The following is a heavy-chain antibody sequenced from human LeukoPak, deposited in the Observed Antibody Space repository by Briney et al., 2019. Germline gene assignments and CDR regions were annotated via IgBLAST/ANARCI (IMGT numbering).Heavy chain of an antibody. CDR2: ISGGGRST. Sequence: GGSLRLSCAASGFSFNTCAMSWVRQAPGKGLEWVSTISGGGRSTDYADSVKGQFTISRDNSKDTLYLQMNSLRAEDTAVYYCARERYFDYWGQGTLVTVSS. CDR3: ARERYFDY. J-gene: IGHJ4*02. CDR1: GFSFNTCA. V-gene: IGHV3-23*01.